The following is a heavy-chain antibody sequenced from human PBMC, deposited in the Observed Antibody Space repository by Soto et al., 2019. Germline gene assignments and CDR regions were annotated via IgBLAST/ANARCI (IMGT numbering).Heavy chain of an antibody. D-gene: IGHD2-2*01. CDR2: IIPIFGTA. V-gene: IGHV1-69*01. J-gene: IGHJ5*02. CDR1: GGTFSSYA. CDR3: ARVGLGAPGRYCSSTSCPGGVEWFDP. Sequence: QVQLVQSGAEVKKPGSSVKVSCKASGGTFSSYAISWVRQAPGQGLEWMGGIIPIFGTANYAQKFQGRVKSNADESNSTGYGELSRLRTEDQDGYYCARVGLGAPGRYCSSTSCPGGVEWFDPWGQGTLVTVSS.